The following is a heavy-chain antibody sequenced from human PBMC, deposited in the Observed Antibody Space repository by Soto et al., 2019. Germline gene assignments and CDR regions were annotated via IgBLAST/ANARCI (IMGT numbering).Heavy chain of an antibody. Sequence: QVQLVESGGGVVQPGRSLRLSCTASGFTFSSHAMHWVRQAPGKGLEWVAQIWYDGSNKYYADSVKGRFTISRDNSKNARDVQMNSLSVEGTVVYYCARVEQQLPPDALHVCGQGTSVTV. CDR3: ARVEQQLPPDALHV. CDR1: GFTFSSHA. D-gene: IGHD6-13*01. CDR2: IWYDGSNK. V-gene: IGHV3-33*01. J-gene: IGHJ6*02.